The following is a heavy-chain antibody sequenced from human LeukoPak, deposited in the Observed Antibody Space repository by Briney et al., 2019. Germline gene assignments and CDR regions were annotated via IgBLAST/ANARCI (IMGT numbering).Heavy chain of an antibody. D-gene: IGHD3-10*01. CDR2: INHSGST. V-gene: IGHV4-34*01. CDR3: ARGDYYGSGYYYYGMDV. J-gene: IGHJ6*02. CDR1: GGSFSGYY. Sequence: PSETLSLTCAVYGGSFSGYYWSWIRQPPGKGLEWIGEINHSGSTNYNPSLKSRVTISVDTSKNQFSLKLSSVTAADTAVYYCARGDYYGSGYYYYGMDVWGQGTTVTVSS.